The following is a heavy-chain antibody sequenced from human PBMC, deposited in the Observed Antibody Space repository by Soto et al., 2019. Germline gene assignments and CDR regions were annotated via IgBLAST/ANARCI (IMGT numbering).Heavy chain of an antibody. CDR3: AKVLWGVACPVYLFDY. CDR1: GFAFTTYA. Sequence: EVQLVESGGGLEQPGWSLRLSCEASGFAFTTYAMSWVRQAPGKGLEWVSTISGSGDSTNYADSVKGRFTLFRDNSKNTVYLQMNSLRVDDTAVYYCAKVLWGVACPVYLFDYWGQGTLVTVSS. V-gene: IGHV3-23*04. D-gene: IGHD3-16*01. CDR2: ISGSGDST. J-gene: IGHJ4*02.